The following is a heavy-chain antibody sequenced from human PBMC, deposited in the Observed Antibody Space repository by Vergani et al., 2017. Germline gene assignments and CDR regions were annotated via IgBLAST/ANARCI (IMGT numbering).Heavy chain of an antibody. V-gene: IGHV4-31*11. CDR1: GDSISSGGYS. CDR3: ARGYGDYLDAFDV. D-gene: IGHD4-17*01. Sequence: QVQLQESGPGLVKPSQTLSLPCAVTGDSISSGGYSGSWIRQHPGKGLEWIRYIYYSGTTYYNPSLRSRGIISAATSKHQFSLKLISVTAAATAVYYCARGYGDYLDAFDVWGQGTMVTVSS. J-gene: IGHJ3*01. CDR2: IYYSGTT.